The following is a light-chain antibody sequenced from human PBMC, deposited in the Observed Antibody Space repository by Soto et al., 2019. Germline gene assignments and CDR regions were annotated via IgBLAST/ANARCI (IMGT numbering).Light chain of an antibody. CDR2: DVS. CDR3: TSYTSSGTYV. CDR1: SSDVGGYNY. V-gene: IGLV2-14*01. Sequence: QSVLTQPASVSGSPGQSITISCTGTSSDVGGYNYVSWHQQHPGKAPKLTIYDVSSRPSGVSNRFSASKSGNTAPLTISGLQAEDEADYYCTSYTSSGTYVFGTGTKVTVL. J-gene: IGLJ1*01.